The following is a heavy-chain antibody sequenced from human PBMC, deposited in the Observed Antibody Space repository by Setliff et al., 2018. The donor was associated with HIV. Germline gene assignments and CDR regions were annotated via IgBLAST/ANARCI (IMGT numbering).Heavy chain of an antibody. D-gene: IGHD5-18*01. CDR1: GSSISSGGYY. Sequence: PSETLSLTCTVSGSSISSGGYYWSWIRQHPGKGLEWIGYIYYSGSTYYNPSLKSRLTMSVDPSKNQFSLRLNSVTAADTAVYYCARGTWIQLSALALFDYWGQGTLGTVSS. CDR3: ARGTWIQLSALALFDY. CDR2: IYYSGST. V-gene: IGHV4-31*03. J-gene: IGHJ4*02.